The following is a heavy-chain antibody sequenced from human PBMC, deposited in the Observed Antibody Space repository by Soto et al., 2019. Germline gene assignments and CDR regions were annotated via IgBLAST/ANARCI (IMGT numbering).Heavy chain of an antibody. CDR1: GFTFSDYY. CDR2: ISSSGSTI. J-gene: IGHJ3*02. Sequence: GGSLRLSCSASGFTFSDYYMSWIRQAPGKGLEWVSYISSSGSTIYYADSVKGRFTISRDNAKNSLYLQMNSLRAEDTAVYYCARYYDFWSGFPPSAFDIWGQGTMVTVSS. CDR3: ARYYDFWSGFPPSAFDI. V-gene: IGHV3-11*01. D-gene: IGHD3-3*01.